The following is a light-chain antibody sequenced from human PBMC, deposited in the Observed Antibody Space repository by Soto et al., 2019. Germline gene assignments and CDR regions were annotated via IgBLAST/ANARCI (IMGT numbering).Light chain of an antibody. CDR3: TSYSRYSVLV. CDR1: SSDIGGYKY. CDR2: EVS. Sequence: QSVLTQPASVSGSPGQSITISCTGTSSDIGGYKYVSWYQQHPGKAPTLIIFEVSNRPSGVSDRFSGSNSGNTASLTISGLQAEDEADYYCTSYSRYSVLVFGGGTKVTVL. J-gene: IGLJ3*02. V-gene: IGLV2-14*01.